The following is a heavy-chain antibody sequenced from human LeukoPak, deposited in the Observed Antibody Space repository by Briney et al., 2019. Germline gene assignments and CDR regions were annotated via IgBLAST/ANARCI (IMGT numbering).Heavy chain of an antibody. D-gene: IGHD3-10*01. CDR3: ARGLMEVWFGELTPMDNWFDP. J-gene: IGHJ5*02. Sequence: SETLSLTCAVYGGSFSGYYWSWIRQPPGKGLEWIGEINHSGSTNYNPSLKSRVTISVDTSKNQFSLKLNSVTPEDTAVYYCARGLMEVWFGELTPMDNWFDPWGQGTLVTVSS. CDR2: INHSGST. CDR1: GGSFSGYY. V-gene: IGHV4-34*01.